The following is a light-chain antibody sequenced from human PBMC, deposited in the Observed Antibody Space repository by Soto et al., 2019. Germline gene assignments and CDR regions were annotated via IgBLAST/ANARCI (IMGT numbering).Light chain of an antibody. CDR1: QIVSSSY. J-gene: IGKJ2*01. CDR2: GPS. V-gene: IGKV3-20*01. Sequence: EIVWTQSPGTLSLSPGERATLSCRASQIVSSSYLAWYQQKPGQAPRLLIYGPSSRATGIADRFSGSGSGKDFTLAISRLEPEDLAVYFCQQYGSSPYTFGQGTKLEIK. CDR3: QQYGSSPYT.